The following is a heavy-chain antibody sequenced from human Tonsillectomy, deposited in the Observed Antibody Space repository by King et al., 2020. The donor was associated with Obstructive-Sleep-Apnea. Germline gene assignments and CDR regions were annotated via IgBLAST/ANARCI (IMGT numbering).Heavy chain of an antibody. CDR3: AKIRYSGYGELDY. V-gene: IGHV3-23*04. Sequence: VQLVESGGDLVQPGGSLRLSCAASGLTFNNYAMSWVRKAPGKGLEWVSGISGSGGSTYYADSVKGRFTISRDNSKHTLYLQMNSLRAEDTAVYYCAKIRYSGYGELDYWGQGTLVSVSS. CDR1: GLTFNNYA. D-gene: IGHD5-12*01. J-gene: IGHJ4*02. CDR2: ISGSGGST.